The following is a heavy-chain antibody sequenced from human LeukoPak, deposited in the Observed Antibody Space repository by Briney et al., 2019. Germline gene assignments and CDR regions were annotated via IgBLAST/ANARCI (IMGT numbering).Heavy chain of an antibody. CDR1: GFTFSSYG. J-gene: IGHJ4*02. D-gene: IGHD2-21*01. V-gene: IGHV3-23*01. Sequence: GGSLRLSCAASGFTFSSYGMSWVRQAPGKGLEWVSAISGSGGSTYYADSVKGRFTISRDNSKNTLYLQMNSLRAEDTAVYYCARGGGYSAYFDYWGQGTLVTVSS. CDR3: ARGGGYSAYFDY. CDR2: ISGSGGST.